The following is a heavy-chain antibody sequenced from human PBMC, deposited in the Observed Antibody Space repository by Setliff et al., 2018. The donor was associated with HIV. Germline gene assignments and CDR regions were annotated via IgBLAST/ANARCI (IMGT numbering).Heavy chain of an antibody. J-gene: IGHJ4*02. CDR1: GGSISSSSYY. CDR2: IYYSGST. V-gene: IGHV4-39*01. Sequence: PSETLSLTCTVSGGSISSSSYYWGWIRQPPGKGLERIGSIYYSGSTYYNPSLKSRVTISVDTSKNQFSLKLSSVTAADTAVYYCARHTVYGDYLSLYYFDYWGQGTLVTVSS. D-gene: IGHD4-17*01. CDR3: ARHTVYGDYLSLYYFDY.